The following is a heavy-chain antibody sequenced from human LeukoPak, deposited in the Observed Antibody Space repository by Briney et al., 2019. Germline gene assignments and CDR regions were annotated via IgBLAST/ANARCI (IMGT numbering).Heavy chain of an antibody. CDR2: IKYDASST. J-gene: IGHJ4*02. Sequence: TEGSLRLSCADSGFTFSSHWMHWVRQAPGKGLVWVSRIKYDASSTSYADSVKGRFTISRDNAKNTLYLQMNSLRAEDTAVYYCARGATYAYYQDYWGQGTLVTVSS. V-gene: IGHV3-74*01. CDR3: ARGATYAYYQDY. CDR1: GFTFSSHW. D-gene: IGHD1-26*01.